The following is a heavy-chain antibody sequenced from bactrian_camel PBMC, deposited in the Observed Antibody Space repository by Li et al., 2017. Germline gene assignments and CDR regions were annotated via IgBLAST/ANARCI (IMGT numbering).Heavy chain of an antibody. J-gene: IGHJ4*01. CDR3: AASRLGSTINWRQERRYGY. D-gene: IGHD4*01. CDR2: IRRSGGET. Sequence: HVQLVESGGGSMQAGGSLRLSCVVSGHSRGSNCVGWYRLPPGRAPAEREGIAAIRRSGGETWYAGSVKGRFTISQDGAENTVYLQMNGLKPEDTAMYYCAASRLGSTINWRQERRYGYWGQGTQVTVS. CDR1: GHSRGSNC. V-gene: IGHV3-3*01.